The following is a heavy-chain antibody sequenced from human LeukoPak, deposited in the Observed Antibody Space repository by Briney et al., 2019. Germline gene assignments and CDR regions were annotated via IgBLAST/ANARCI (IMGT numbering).Heavy chain of an antibody. J-gene: IGHJ4*02. CDR2: ISDSGGST. CDR1: GFTFSSYG. V-gene: IGHV3-23*01. D-gene: IGHD2-15*01. CDR3: AKETCSGYSCYIFDY. Sequence: GGSLRLSCAASGFTFSSYGVSWVRQAPGKGLEWVSAISDSGGSTYYADSVKGRFTISRDNSKNTLHLQMNSLRAEDTAVYYCAKETCSGYSCYIFDYWGQGTLVTVSS.